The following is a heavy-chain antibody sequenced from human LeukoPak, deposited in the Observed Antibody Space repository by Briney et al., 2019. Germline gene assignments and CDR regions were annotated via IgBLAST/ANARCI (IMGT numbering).Heavy chain of an antibody. CDR1: GGSVNSDH. CDR2: TYYSGST. J-gene: IGHJ3*02. D-gene: IGHD3-16*01. Sequence: SETLSLTCTVSGGSVNSDHWNWIRQPPGKGLEWIGYTYYSGSTNYNPSLRGRVTISVDTSKNQFSLKLNSVTAADTAVYYCARYDDAFDIWGQGTMVTVSS. V-gene: IGHV4-59*02. CDR3: ARYDDAFDI.